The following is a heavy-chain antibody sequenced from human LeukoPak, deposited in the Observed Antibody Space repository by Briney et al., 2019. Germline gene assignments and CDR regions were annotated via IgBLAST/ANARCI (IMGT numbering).Heavy chain of an antibody. D-gene: IGHD2-15*01. CDR2: IRHDASYK. CDR1: GFAFSSYG. J-gene: IGHJ4*02. CDR3: AKDYTGGSLDY. V-gene: IGHV3-30*02. Sequence: PGGSLRLSCAASGFAFSSYGMHWVRQAPGKGLEWVAFIRHDASYKYYADSVKGRFTISRDNSKNTMYVQMNSLRAEDTALYYCAKDYTGGSLDYWGQGTLVTVPS.